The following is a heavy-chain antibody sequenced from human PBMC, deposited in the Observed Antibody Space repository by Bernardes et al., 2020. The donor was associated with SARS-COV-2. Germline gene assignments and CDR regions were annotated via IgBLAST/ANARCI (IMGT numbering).Heavy chain of an antibody. V-gene: IGHV1-18*01. CDR3: ARVFSDYGDYAWFDP. J-gene: IGHJ5*02. CDR1: GYTFTSYG. CDR2: ISAYNGNT. Sequence: ASVKVSCMASGYTFTSYGISWVRQAPGQGLEWMGWISAYNGNTNYAQKLQGRVTMTTDTSTSTAYMELRSLRSDDTAVYYCARVFSDYGDYAWFDPWGQGTLVTVSS. D-gene: IGHD4-17*01.